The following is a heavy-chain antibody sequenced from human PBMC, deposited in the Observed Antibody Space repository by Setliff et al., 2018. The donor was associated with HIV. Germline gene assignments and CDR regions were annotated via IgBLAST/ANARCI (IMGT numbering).Heavy chain of an antibody. CDR3: ATNPEMATINYYYYYMDV. CDR2: IIPMLGVA. J-gene: IGHJ6*03. V-gene: IGHV1-69*10. D-gene: IGHD5-12*01. Sequence: GASVKVSCKASGGTFSSYAISWVRQAPGQGLEWMGGIIPMLGVANYPQKFQGRVTITADESTSTVYMELSSLRSEDTAVYYCATNPEMATINYYYYYMDVWGKGTTVTVSS. CDR1: GGTFSSYA.